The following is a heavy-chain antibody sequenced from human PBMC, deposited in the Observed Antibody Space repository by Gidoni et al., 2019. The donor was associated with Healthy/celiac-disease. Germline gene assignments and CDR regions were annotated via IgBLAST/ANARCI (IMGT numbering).Heavy chain of an antibody. V-gene: IGHV3-53*04. Sequence: EVQLVDAGGGVVEHGGSLGLSCAASGFTVSSNYMSWVRQAPGKGLAWVSVIYSGGSTYYADSVKGRFTISRHNSKNTLYLQLNSLRAEDTAVYHCARQSPYYGAFDYWGHGTLVTVSS. CDR1: GFTVSSNY. CDR3: ARQSPYYGAFDY. J-gene: IGHJ4*01. D-gene: IGHD4-17*01. CDR2: IYSGGST.